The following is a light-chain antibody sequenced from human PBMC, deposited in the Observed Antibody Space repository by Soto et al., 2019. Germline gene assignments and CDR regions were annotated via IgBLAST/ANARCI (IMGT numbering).Light chain of an antibody. V-gene: IGKV3-11*01. J-gene: IGKJ2*02. CDR3: QQLGT. CDR1: QSVSSY. Sequence: EIVLTQSPATLSLSPGERATLSCRASQSVSSYLAWYQQTPGQAPRLLIYDASNRATGIPARFSGSGSGTDFTLTISSLEPEDFAVYYCQQLGTFGQGTKLEIK. CDR2: DAS.